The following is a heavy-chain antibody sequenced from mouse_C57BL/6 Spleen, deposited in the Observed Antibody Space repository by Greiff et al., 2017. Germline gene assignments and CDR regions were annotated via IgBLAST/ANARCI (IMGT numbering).Heavy chain of an antibody. V-gene: IGHV1-39*01. J-gene: IGHJ3*01. CDR1: GYSFTDYN. CDR2: INPNYGTT. Sequence: EVQLQQYGPELVKPGASVKISCKASGYSFTDYNMNWVKQSNGKSLEWIGVINPNYGTTSNNQKFKGKATLTLDQSSSTAYMQLHSLTSEDSAVYYCAREDDYDCPLFAYWGQGTLVTVSA. CDR3: AREDDYDCPLFAY. D-gene: IGHD2-4*01.